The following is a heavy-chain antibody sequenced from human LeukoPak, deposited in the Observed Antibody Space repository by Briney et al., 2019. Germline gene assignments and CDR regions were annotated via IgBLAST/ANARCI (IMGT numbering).Heavy chain of an antibody. V-gene: IGHV3-23*01. Sequence: GGSLRLSCAASGFTLSSYGMNWVRQPPGKGLEWVSSIFPSGGEIHYADSVKGRFTIFRDNSKSTLTLQMNSLRAEDTAIYYCATYRQVLLPFESWGQGTLVTVSS. CDR2: IFPSGGEI. CDR3: ATYRQVLLPFES. CDR1: GFTLSSYG. J-gene: IGHJ4*02. D-gene: IGHD2-8*02.